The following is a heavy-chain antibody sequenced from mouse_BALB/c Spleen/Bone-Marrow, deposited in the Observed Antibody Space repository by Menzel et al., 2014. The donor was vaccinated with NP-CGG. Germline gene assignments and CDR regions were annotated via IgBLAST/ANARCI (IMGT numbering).Heavy chain of an antibody. V-gene: IGHV14-3*02. CDR1: GFNIKDTY. J-gene: IGHJ4*01. D-gene: IGHD4-1*01. CDR3: ARWEYYAMDY. Sequence: VQLQQSGAELVKPGASVKLSCTASGFNIKDTYMHWVKQRPEQGLEWIGRIDPANGNTKYDPKFQGKATMTADTSSNTAYLQLSSLTSEHTAVYYCARWEYYAMDYWGQGTSVTVSS. CDR2: IDPANGNT.